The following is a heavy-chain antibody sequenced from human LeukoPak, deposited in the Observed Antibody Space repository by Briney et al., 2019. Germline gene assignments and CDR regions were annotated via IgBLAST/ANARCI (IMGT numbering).Heavy chain of an antibody. Sequence: GGSLRLSCAASGFTFSSYWMHWVRQAPGKGLVWVSRINTDGSSTSYADSVKGRFTISRDNAKNTLYLQMNSLRAEDTAVYYCARDFGDTAMAFDYWGQGTLVTVSS. CDR2: INTDGSST. D-gene: IGHD5-18*01. CDR1: GFTFSSYW. J-gene: IGHJ4*02. CDR3: ARDFGDTAMAFDY. V-gene: IGHV3-74*01.